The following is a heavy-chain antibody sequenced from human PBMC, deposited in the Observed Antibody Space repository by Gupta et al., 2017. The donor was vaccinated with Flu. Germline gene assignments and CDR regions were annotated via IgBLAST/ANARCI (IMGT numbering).Heavy chain of an antibody. D-gene: IGHD3-16*01. Sequence: MTGVRQAPGKGLEWISYISSSGSIIHYADSVKGRFTISRDNAKNSVYLQLHSLRAEDTAVYFCARQAAEGAYYGLDVWGQGTTVTVSS. CDR3: ARQAAEGAYYGLDV. CDR2: ISSSGSII. J-gene: IGHJ6*02. V-gene: IGHV3-11*01.